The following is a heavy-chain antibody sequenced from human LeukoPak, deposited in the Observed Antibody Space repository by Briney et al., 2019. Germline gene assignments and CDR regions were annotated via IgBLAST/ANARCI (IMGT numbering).Heavy chain of an antibody. CDR3: ATLGHYDSSGYYVPHYYYYYMDV. CDR2: FDPEDGET. CDR1: GYTLTELP. V-gene: IGHV1-24*01. D-gene: IGHD3-22*01. J-gene: IGHJ6*03. Sequence: ASVKVSCKVSGYTLTELPMHWVRQAPGKGLEWMGGFDPEDGETIYAQKFQGRVTMTEDTSTDTAYMELSSLRSEDTAVYYCATLGHYDSSGYYVPHYYYYYMDVWGKGTTVTISS.